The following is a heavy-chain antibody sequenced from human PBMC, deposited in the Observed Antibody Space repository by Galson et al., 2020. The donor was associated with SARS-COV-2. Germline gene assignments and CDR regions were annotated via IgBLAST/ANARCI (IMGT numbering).Heavy chain of an antibody. D-gene: IGHD2-15*01. CDR3: ARRTSFYTESGGNTIDY. Sequence: SGPTLVKPTQTLTLTCTVSGFSLNTSGVSVDWIRQPPGKALEWLALIYWDDDKRFNPSLSNRLTITKDNSKNQAVLTVTNMDPVDTATYFCARRTSFYTESGGNTIDYWGQGTLVTVAS. J-gene: IGHJ4*02. CDR1: GFSLNTSGVS. CDR2: IYWDDDK. V-gene: IGHV2-5*02.